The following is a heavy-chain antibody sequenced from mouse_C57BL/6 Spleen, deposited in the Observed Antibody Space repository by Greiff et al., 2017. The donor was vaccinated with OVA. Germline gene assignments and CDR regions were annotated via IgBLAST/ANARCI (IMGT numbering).Heavy chain of an antibody. CDR3: ASIHYYGSSYGWFAY. CDR2: IDPSDSYT. D-gene: IGHD1-1*01. CDR1: GYTFTSYW. V-gene: IGHV1-69*01. J-gene: IGHJ3*01. Sequence: QVQLQQPGAELVMPGASVKLSCKASGYTFTSYWMHWVKQRPGQGLEWIGEIDPSDSYTNYNQKFKGKSTLTVDKSSSTAYMQLSSLTSEDSAVYYCASIHYYGSSYGWFAYWGQGTLVTVSA.